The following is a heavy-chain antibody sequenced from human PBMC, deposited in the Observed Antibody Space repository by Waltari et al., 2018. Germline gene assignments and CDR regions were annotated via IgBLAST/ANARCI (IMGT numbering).Heavy chain of an antibody. D-gene: IGHD5-12*01. Sequence: QVQLQESGPGLVKPSETLSLTCTVSGGSISSYYWSWIRQPPGKGLEWIGYIYYSGSTNYNPSLKSRVTISVDTSKNQFSLKLSSVTAADTAVYYCARAREYSGSADYGGQGTLVTVSS. CDR2: IYYSGST. J-gene: IGHJ4*02. V-gene: IGHV4-59*01. CDR1: GGSISSYY. CDR3: ARAREYSGSADY.